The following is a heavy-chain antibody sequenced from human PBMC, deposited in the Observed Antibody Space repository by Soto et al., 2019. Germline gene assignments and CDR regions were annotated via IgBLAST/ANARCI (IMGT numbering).Heavy chain of an antibody. J-gene: IGHJ3*01. D-gene: IGHD6-6*01. V-gene: IGHV3-23*01. Sequence: EVHLLESGGGLVQPGGSPRLTCAASGFTFSIYVMTWVRQAPGKGLEWVSAVSGSAGSTYYADSVKGRFSISRDNSKNTLYLQMNSLTADDTAVYYCARVQGTARNAFDVWGHGTMVTVSS. CDR2: VSGSAGST. CDR1: GFTFSIYV. CDR3: ARVQGTARNAFDV.